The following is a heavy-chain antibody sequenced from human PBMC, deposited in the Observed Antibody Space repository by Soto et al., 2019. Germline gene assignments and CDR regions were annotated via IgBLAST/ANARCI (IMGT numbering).Heavy chain of an antibody. CDR1: GFTFSDYY. Sequence: GGSLRLSCAASGFTFSDYYMSWIRQAPGKGLEWVSYISSSGSTIYYADSVKGRFTISRDNAKNSLYLQMNSLRAEDTAVYYCAREGNSVLLWFGEWAYWGQGTLVTVSS. V-gene: IGHV3-11*01. D-gene: IGHD3-10*01. J-gene: IGHJ4*02. CDR2: ISSSGSTI. CDR3: AREGNSVLLWFGEWAY.